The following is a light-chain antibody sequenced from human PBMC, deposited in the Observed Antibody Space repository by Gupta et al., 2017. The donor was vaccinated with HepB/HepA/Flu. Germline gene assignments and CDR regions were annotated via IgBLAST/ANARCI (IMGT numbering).Light chain of an antibody. CDR3: QQDCASPER. CDR2: GAS. CDR1: QSVSDSY. J-gene: IGKJ1*01. Sequence: EIVLTQSPGTLSLSPGERATLACRASQSVSDSYLAWYQHKPGQAPRLLIYGASSRATAIPDRFSGSGSATYFTLTISMLDPEDFAVYYCQQDCASPERFGQGTXVEIK. V-gene: IGKV3-20*01.